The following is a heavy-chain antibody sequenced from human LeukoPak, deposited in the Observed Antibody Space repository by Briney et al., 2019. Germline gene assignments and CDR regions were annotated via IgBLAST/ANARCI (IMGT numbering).Heavy chain of an antibody. CDR3: SFWGVVASTRYPQTDYS. Sequence: SVNVSCTSSAYTFTGYYIHLLRQAPGQGHGWMGWINPNSVGTNNAQKFHGRVTMTMYTSISTTYMYLSMLRSDDTHLYYFSFWGVVASTRYPQTDYSWGQGTLVTVSS. CDR1: AYTFTGYY. J-gene: IGHJ4*02. CDR2: INPNSVGT. D-gene: IGHD2-15*01. V-gene: IGHV1-2*02.